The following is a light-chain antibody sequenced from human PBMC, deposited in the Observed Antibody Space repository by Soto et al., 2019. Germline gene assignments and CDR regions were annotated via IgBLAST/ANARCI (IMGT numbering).Light chain of an antibody. CDR1: SSDVGGYNY. V-gene: IGLV2-14*01. CDR2: EVS. J-gene: IGLJ2*01. Sequence: QSALTQPASVSASPGQSITISCTGTSSDVGGYNYVSWYQQHPGKAPKVMIYEVSNRPSGVSNRFSGSKSGNTASLTISGLQADDEADYYCSSYTSSNTLAFGGGTKLTVL. CDR3: SSYTSSNTLA.